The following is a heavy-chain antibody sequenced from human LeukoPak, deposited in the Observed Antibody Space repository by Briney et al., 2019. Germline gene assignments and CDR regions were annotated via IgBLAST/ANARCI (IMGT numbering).Heavy chain of an antibody. J-gene: IGHJ6*02. V-gene: IGHV3-23*01. CDR1: GFTFSSYA. Sequence: GGSLRLSCAASGFTFSSYAMSWVRQAPGKGLEWVSAISGSGGSTYYADSVKGRFTISRDNSKNTLYLQMNSLRAEDTAVYYCAKDLEDSRGYYDYYYGMDVWGQGTTVTVSS. CDR2: ISGSGGST. CDR3: AKDLEDSRGYYDYYYGMDV. D-gene: IGHD3-22*01.